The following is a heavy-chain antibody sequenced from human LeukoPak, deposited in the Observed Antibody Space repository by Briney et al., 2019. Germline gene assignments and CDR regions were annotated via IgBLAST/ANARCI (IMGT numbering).Heavy chain of an antibody. D-gene: IGHD2-2*01. CDR3: ARGRLYCSSTSCPTWNWFDP. CDR2: ISSSSSTI. Sequence: GGSLRLSCAASGFTFSSYSMNWVRQAPGKGLEWVSYISSSSSTIYYADSVKGRFTISRDNAKNSLYLQMNSLRAEDTAVYYCARGRLYCSSTSCPTWNWFDPWGQGTLVTVSS. CDR1: GFTFSSYS. V-gene: IGHV3-48*01. J-gene: IGHJ5*02.